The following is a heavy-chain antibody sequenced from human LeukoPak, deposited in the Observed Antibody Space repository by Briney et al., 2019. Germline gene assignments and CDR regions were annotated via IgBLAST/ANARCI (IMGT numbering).Heavy chain of an antibody. CDR2: ISYTGVD. J-gene: IGHJ4*02. CDR3: ARFSPFFDSSVHYLDY. Sequence: PSETLSLTCSVSGFPISRGYYWGWIRQPPGKGLEWIGTISYTGVDYYNPSLRSRVTMSVDTSKNQCSLKLNSVSAADSAVYYCARFSPFFDSSVHYLDYWGPGILVTVSS. D-gene: IGHD3-22*01. CDR1: GFPISRGYY. V-gene: IGHV4-38-2*02.